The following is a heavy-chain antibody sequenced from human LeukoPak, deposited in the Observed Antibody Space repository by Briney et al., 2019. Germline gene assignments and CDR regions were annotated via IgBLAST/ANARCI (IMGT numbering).Heavy chain of an antibody. CDR3: ARDFGAWRFDY. CDR1: GYTFSDYG. Sequence: GASVTVSCKTSGYTFSDYGISWVRQAPGQGLEWMGWISPVNGHTDYAQKFQGRITITKDTSTSTAYMHLRNLRSDDTAVYYCARDFGAWRFDYWGQGTLITVSS. J-gene: IGHJ4*02. V-gene: IGHV1-18*01. D-gene: IGHD3-16*01. CDR2: ISPVNGHT.